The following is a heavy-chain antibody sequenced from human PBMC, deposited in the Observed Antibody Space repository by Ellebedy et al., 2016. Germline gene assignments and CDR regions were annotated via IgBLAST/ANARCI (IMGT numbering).Heavy chain of an antibody. V-gene: IGHV3-30*18. CDR2: ISYDGSNK. CDR1: GFTFSSYG. J-gene: IGHJ4*02. CDR3: AKDFWVY. Sequence: GESLKISXAASGFTFSSYGMHWVRQAPGKGLEWVAVISYDGSNKYYADSVKGRFTISRDNSKNTLYLQMNSLRAEDTAVYYCAKDFWVYWGQGTLITVSS. D-gene: IGHD2/OR15-2a*01.